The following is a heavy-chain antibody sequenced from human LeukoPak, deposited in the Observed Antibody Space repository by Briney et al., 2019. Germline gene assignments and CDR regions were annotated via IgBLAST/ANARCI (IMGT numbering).Heavy chain of an antibody. CDR2: IWYDGSNK. Sequence: GGSLRLSCAASGFTFSSYGMHLVRQAPGKGLEWVAVIWYDGSNKYYADSVKGRFTISRDNSKNTLYLQMNSLRAEDTAVYYCARAGYTVNDYYYGMDVWGQGTTVTVSS. D-gene: IGHD6-13*01. J-gene: IGHJ6*02. V-gene: IGHV3-33*01. CDR3: ARAGYTVNDYYYGMDV. CDR1: GFTFSSYG.